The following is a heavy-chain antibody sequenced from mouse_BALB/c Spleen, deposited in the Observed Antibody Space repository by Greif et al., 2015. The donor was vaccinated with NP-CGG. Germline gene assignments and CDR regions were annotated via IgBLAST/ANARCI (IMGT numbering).Heavy chain of an antibody. CDR2: INPYNGDT. J-gene: IGHJ2*01. V-gene: IGHV1-20*02. CDR1: GYSFTGYF. D-gene: IGHD1-1*01. Sequence: EVKLMESGPELVKPGASVKISCKASGYSFTGYFMNWVMQSHGKSLEWIGRINPYNGDTFYNQKFKGKATLTVDKSSSTAHMELRSLASEDSAVYYCARSNYYGSSYFDYWGQGTTLTVSS. CDR3: ARSNYYGSSYFDY.